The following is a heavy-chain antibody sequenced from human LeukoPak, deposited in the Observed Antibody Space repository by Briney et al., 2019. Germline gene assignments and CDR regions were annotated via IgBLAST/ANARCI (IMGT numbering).Heavy chain of an antibody. CDR2: ISSSSSTI. Sequence: GGALRLSCAASGFTFSSYIMNWVRQAPGKGLEWVSYISSSSSTIYYADSVKGRFTISRDNAKNSLYLQMNSLRAEDTAVYYCARDRAGYFDYWGQGTLVTVSS. V-gene: IGHV3-48*04. CDR1: GFTFSSYI. CDR3: ARDRAGYFDY. J-gene: IGHJ4*02.